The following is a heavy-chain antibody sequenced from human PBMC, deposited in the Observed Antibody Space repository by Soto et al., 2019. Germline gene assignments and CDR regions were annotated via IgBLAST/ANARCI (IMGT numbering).Heavy chain of an antibody. CDR1: GVSISNSSYY. J-gene: IGHJ5*02. CDR3: ARHGST. V-gene: IGHV4-39*01. Sequence: QLQLQESGPGLVKPSETLSLTCTVSGVSISNSSYYWRWIRRPPGKGLEWIGTIYYSGITYYNPSLKSRVTISVDTSKNQFSLKLTSVTAADTAVYYCARHGSTWGQGTLVTVSS. CDR2: IYYSGIT.